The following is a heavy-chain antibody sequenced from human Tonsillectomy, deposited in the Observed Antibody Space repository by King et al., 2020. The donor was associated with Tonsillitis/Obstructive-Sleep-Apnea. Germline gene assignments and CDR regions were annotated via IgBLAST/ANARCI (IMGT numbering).Heavy chain of an antibody. D-gene: IGHD1-14*01. CDR1: GGSISGYY. CDR2: IYHSGST. V-gene: IGHV4-59*01. CDR3: AGGHFTTSAYYMDV. J-gene: IGHJ6*03. Sequence: QLQESGPGLVKPSETLSLTCTVSGGSISGYYWSWIRQPPGKGLEWIGYIYHSGSTNYNPSLKSRVTISVDTSKNQFSLKLSSVTAADAAVYYCAGGHFTTSAYYMDVWGKGTPVTVSS.